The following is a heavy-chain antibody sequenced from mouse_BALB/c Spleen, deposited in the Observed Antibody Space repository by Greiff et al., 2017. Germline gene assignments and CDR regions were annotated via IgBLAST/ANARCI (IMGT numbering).Heavy chain of an antibody. Sequence: QVQLQQPGAELVKPGASVKMSCKASGYTFTSYWMHWVKQRPGQGLEWIGTIDPSDSYTSYNQKFKGKATLTVDTSSSTAYMQLSSLTSEDSAVYYCTKGYGSWYFDVWGAGTTVTVSS. CDR2: IDPSDSYT. CDR3: TKGYGSWYFDV. J-gene: IGHJ1*01. V-gene: IGHV1S127*01. D-gene: IGHD2-1*01. CDR1: GYTFTSYW.